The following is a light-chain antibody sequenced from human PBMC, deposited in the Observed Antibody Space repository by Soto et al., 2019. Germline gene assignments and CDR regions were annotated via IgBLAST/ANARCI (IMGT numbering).Light chain of an antibody. CDR1: QSVSSSY. J-gene: IGKJ2*01. CDR3: QQYGSSPNT. V-gene: IGKV3-20*01. CDR2: GAS. Sequence: EIVLTQSSGTLSLSPGERATLSCRASQSVSSSYLAWYQQKPGQAPRLLIYGASSRATGIPDRFSGSGSGKDFTLTSSRLEPEDFAVYYCQQYGSSPNTFGQGTKLEIK.